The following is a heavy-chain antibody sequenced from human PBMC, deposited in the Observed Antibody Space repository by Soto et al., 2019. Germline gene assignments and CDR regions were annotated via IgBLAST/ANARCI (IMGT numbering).Heavy chain of an antibody. J-gene: IGHJ4*02. CDR3: AKDRRTGTKYLGRPPVGPRAGIRAFFDY. D-gene: IGHD1-1*01. V-gene: IGHV3-9*01. CDR1: GFTFDDYA. Sequence: EVQLVESGGGLVQPGRSLRLSCAGSGFTFDDYAMHWVRQVPGKGLEWVSGISWNSGSIGYADSVKGRFTISRDNAKNAMYLQMNSLRAEDTALYYCAKDRRTGTKYLGRPPVGPRAGIRAFFDYWGQGTLVTVSS. CDR2: ISWNSGSI.